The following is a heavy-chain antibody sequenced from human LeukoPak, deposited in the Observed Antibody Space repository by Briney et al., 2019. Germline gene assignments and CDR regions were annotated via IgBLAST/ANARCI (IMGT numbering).Heavy chain of an antibody. D-gene: IGHD3-22*01. CDR2: ISYDGSNK. V-gene: IGHV3-30*18. CDR3: AKETYYYDSSGWFFDY. J-gene: IGHJ4*02. CDR1: GFTFSSYG. Sequence: GGSLRLSCAASGFTFSSYGMHWVRQAPGKGLEWVAVISYDGSNKYYADSVKGRFTVSRDNSKNTLYLQMNSLRAEDTAVYYCAKETYYYDSSGWFFDYWGQGTLVTVSS.